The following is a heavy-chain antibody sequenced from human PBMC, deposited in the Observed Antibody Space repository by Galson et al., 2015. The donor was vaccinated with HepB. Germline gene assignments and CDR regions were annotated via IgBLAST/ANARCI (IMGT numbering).Heavy chain of an antibody. CDR3: TGSTVTTIGFDY. Sequence: SLRLSCAASGFIFNNAWMSWVRQAPGKGLEWVGRIKSKTDGGTTDYAAPVKGRFTISRDDSKNTLYLQMNSLKTEDTAVYYCTGSTVTTIGFDYRGQGTLVTVSS. J-gene: IGHJ4*02. CDR2: IKSKTDGGTT. CDR1: GFIFNNAW. D-gene: IGHD4-11*01. V-gene: IGHV3-15*07.